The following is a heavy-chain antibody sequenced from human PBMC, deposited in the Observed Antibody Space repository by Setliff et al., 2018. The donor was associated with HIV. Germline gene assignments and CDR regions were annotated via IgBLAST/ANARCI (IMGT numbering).Heavy chain of an antibody. CDR1: GYSFTTYF. D-gene: IGHD3-22*01. V-gene: IGHV1-69-2*01. Sequence: ASVKVSCKASGYSFTTYFMHWVRQAPGKGLEWMVRVDPEDGETIYAERFRGRISLTVDKSTGTAYMELSRLRSDDTAVYYCARAGLGVVISTGTISLNPTFNPTFGSGERRPLDYWGQGTLVTVSS. J-gene: IGHJ4*02. CDR3: ARAGLGVVISTGTISLNPTFNPTFGSGERRPLDY. CDR2: VDPEDGET.